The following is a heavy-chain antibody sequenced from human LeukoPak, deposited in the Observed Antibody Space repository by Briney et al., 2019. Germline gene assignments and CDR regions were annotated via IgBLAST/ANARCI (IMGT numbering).Heavy chain of an antibody. CDR1: GGSISSSY. V-gene: IGHV4-59*08. CDR2: IYNTGTT. D-gene: IGHD1-14*01. Sequence: SETLSLTCNVSGGSISSSYWSWIRQPPGKGLEWVGYIYNTGTTNYNPSLNSRVTISVDTSRNQLSLRLSSVTAADTAVYYCARHEPPGARRHLDYWGQGTLVTVSS. J-gene: IGHJ4*02. CDR3: ARHEPPGARRHLDY.